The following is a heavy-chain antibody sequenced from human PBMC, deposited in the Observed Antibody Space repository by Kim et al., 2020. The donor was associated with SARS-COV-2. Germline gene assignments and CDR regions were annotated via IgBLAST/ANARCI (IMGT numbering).Heavy chain of an antibody. Sequence: ADFVKGRFTISRDDSKNTLYLKMNNLRAEDTAVYHCARDSDTNRQYAQLDCWGEGTLVTVSS. D-gene: IGHD2-8*01. J-gene: IGHJ4*02. V-gene: IGHV3-33*01. CDR3: ARDSDTNRQYAQLDC.